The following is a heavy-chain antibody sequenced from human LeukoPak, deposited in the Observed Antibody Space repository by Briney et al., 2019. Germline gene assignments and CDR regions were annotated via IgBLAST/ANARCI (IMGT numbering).Heavy chain of an antibody. V-gene: IGHV1-2*02. CDR1: GYTFTGYY. D-gene: IGHD6-19*01. CDR2: INPNSGGT. Sequence: ASVKVSCKASGYTFTGYYMHWVRQAPGQGLEWMGWINPNSGGTNYAQKFQGRVTMTRDTSISTAYMELSRLRSDDTAVYYCARERTLQWLVPGGPGGSNAFDIWGQGTMVTVSS. CDR3: ARERTLQWLVPGGPGGSNAFDI. J-gene: IGHJ3*02.